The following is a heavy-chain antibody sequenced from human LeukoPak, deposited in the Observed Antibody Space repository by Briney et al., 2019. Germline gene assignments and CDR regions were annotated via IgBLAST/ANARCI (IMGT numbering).Heavy chain of an antibody. CDR3: ARCGAAVATHFSH. CDR1: GYSFSIYG. D-gene: IGHD5-12*01. Sequence: ASVKVSCKASGYSFSIYGITWARQAPGQGLGYLGWISASDGTTNYAQKVQDRVTMTTDTSTSTAYLELRSLRSEDTAVYYCARCGAAVATHFSHWGQGTLVTVSS. CDR2: ISASDGTT. J-gene: IGHJ4*02. V-gene: IGHV1-18*01.